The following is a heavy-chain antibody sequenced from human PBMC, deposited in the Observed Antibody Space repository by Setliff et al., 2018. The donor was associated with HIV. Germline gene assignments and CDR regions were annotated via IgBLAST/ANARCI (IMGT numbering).Heavy chain of an antibody. J-gene: IGHJ3*02. CDR2: IIPILNVA. Sequence: SVKVSCKTSRGTFTTYAFSWVRQAPGHGLEWMGGIIPILNVAKYPQKFHGRVTITADKSTSTVYMELSSLRSEDTAMYYCARVLKGYSSSYEAFDIWGQGTKVTVSS. CDR3: ARVLKGYSSSYEAFDI. CDR1: RGTFTTYA. V-gene: IGHV1-69*10. D-gene: IGHD6-13*01.